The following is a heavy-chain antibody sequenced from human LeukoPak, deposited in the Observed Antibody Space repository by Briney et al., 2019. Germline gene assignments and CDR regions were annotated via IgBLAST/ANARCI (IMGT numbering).Heavy chain of an antibody. CDR3: ARGWVGGAFDI. D-gene: IGHD1-26*01. J-gene: IGHJ3*02. Sequence: ASMKVSCKASGYTFTSYGSSGVRQAPGQGREWMGWISAYNGNTNYAQKLQGRVTMTTDTSTSTAYMELRSLRSDDTAVYYCARGWVGGAFDIWGQGTMVTVSS. CDR2: ISAYNGNT. V-gene: IGHV1-18*01. CDR1: GYTFTSYG.